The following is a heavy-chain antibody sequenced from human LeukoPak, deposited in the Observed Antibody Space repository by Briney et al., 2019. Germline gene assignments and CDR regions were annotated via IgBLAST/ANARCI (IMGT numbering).Heavy chain of an antibody. J-gene: IGHJ4*02. V-gene: IGHV3-21*04. CDR1: GFTFSSYS. CDR3: AKDRTLGNLVGYFDY. D-gene: IGHD4-23*01. CDR2: ISSSSSYI. Sequence: GGSLRLSCAASGFTFSSYSMNWVRQAPGKGLEWVSSISSSSSYIYYADSVKGRFTISRDNSKNTLFLQMNSLRAEDTAVYYCAKDRTLGNLVGYFDYWGQGTLVTVSS.